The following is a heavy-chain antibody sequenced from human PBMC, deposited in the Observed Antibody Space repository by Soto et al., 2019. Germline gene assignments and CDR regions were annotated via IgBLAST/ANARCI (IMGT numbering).Heavy chain of an antibody. CDR1: GGSFSGYY. V-gene: IGHV4-34*01. CDR2: INHSGST. Sequence: SETLSLTCAVYGGSFSGYYWGWIRQPPGKGLEWIGEINHSGSTNYNPSLKSRVTISVDTSKNQFSLKLSSVTAADTAVYYCARGPTPGRGYYFDYWGQGTLVTVSS. D-gene: IGHD3-10*01. J-gene: IGHJ4*02. CDR3: ARGPTPGRGYYFDY.